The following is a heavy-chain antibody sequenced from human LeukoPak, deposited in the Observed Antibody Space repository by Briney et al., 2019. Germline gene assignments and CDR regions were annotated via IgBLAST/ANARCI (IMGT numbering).Heavy chain of an antibody. CDR2: ISGSGVST. CDR3: AKESRDYYDSSGADY. J-gene: IGHJ4*02. D-gene: IGHD3-22*01. Sequence: GSLRLSCAASGFTFGSYAMSWVRQAPGTGLEWVSAISGSGVSTYYADSVKGRFTISRDNSKNTLYLHINSLRAEDTAVYYCAKESRDYYDSSGADYWGQGTLVTVSS. CDR1: GFTFGSYA. V-gene: IGHV3-23*01.